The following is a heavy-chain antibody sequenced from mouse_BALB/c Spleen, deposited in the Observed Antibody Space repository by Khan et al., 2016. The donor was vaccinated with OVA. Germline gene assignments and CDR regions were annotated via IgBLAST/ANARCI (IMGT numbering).Heavy chain of an antibody. V-gene: IGHV2-2*02. D-gene: IGHD2-4*01. CDR3: ARNDDYDEGLAY. Sequence: VELVESGPGLVQPSQSLSITCTVSGFSLTTYGVHWVRQSPGKGLEWLGVIWSGGTTDYSAAFISRLSITKDNSKSQVFFKMNSLQANDTAIYYCARNDDYDEGLAYWGQGTRVTVSA. J-gene: IGHJ3*01. CDR2: IWSGGTT. CDR1: GFSLTTYG.